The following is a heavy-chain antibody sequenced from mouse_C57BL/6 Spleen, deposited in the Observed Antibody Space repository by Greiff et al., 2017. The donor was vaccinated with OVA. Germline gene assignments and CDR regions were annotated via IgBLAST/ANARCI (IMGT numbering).Heavy chain of an antibody. V-gene: IGHV1-42*01. J-gene: IGHJ2*01. D-gene: IGHD1-1*01. Sequence: VQLQQSGPELVKPGASVKISCKASGYSFTDYYMNWVKQSPEKSLEWIGEINPSTGGTTYNQKFKAKATLTVDKSSSTAYMQLKSLTSEDSAVYYCARQGYYGSLDYWGQGTTLTVSS. CDR1: GYSFTDYY. CDR3: ARQGYYGSLDY. CDR2: INPSTGGT.